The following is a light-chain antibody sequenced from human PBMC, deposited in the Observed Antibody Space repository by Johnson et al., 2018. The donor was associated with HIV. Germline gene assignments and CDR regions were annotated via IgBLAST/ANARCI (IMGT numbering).Light chain of an antibody. CDR3: GTWDSSLSANV. V-gene: IGLV1-51*01. CDR1: SCDIGNNY. CDR2: DNN. J-gene: IGLJ1*01. Sequence: QSVLTQPPSVSAAPGQKVTISCSGSSCDIGNNYVSWHQKFPGAAPKVLIYDNNKRPSGIPDRFSGSKSGTSATLGITGLQTGDEADYYCGTWDSSLSANVFGTGTKVTVL.